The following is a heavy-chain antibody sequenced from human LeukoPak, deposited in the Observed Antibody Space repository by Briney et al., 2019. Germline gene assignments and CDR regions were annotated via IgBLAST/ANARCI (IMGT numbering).Heavy chain of an antibody. J-gene: IGHJ5*02. V-gene: IGHV1-8*03. CDR2: MNPNSGNT. CDR3: ARQRGTIVVVTATAGFDP. D-gene: IGHD2-21*02. CDR1: GYTFTSYD. Sequence: GASVTVSCKASGYTFTSYDINWGRQATGQGLEWMGWMNPNSGNTGYAQKFQGRVTITRNTSINTAYMSLSNLRSEDTAVYYCARQRGTIVVVTATAGFDPWGQGTLVTVSS.